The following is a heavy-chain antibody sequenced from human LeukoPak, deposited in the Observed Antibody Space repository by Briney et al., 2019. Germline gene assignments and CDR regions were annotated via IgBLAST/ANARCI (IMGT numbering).Heavy chain of an antibody. V-gene: IGHV1-8*01. J-gene: IGHJ6*02. CDR2: MNPNSGNT. CDR1: GYTFTSYD. D-gene: IGHD2-2*01. Sequence: GASVKVSCKASGYTFTSYDINWVRQATGQGLEWMGWMNPNSGNTGYAQKFQGRVTMTRNTSISTAYMELSSLRSEDTAVYYCARDEGYCSRTSCYGASKGMDVWGQGTAVTVSS. CDR3: ARDEGYCSRTSCYGASKGMDV.